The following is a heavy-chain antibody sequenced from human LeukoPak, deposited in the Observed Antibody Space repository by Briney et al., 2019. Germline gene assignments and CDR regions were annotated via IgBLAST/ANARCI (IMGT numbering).Heavy chain of an antibody. CDR1: GFNFDDYG. J-gene: IGHJ4*02. CDR3: ARGRSTFDY. V-gene: IGHV3-20*04. CDR2: INWNGGSI. D-gene: IGHD2-2*01. Sequence: GGSLRLSCAVSGFNFDDYGMSWVRQAPGKGLEWVSGINWNGGSIGYADSVKGRFTISRDNVKNSLYLQMNSLRAEDTALYYCARGRSTFDYWGQGTLVTVSS.